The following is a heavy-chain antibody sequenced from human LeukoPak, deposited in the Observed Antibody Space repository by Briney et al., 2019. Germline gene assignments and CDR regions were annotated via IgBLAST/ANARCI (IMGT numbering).Heavy chain of an antibody. J-gene: IGHJ4*02. D-gene: IGHD3/OR15-3a*01. CDR3: VAWTSGSPGY. V-gene: IGHV3-72*01. Sequence: GGSLRLSCAASGFTFSSYAMHWVRQAPGKGLEWVGRIKNKANSYTTEYAASVRGRFTISRDDSKNSLYLQMNSLKTEDTAVYYCVAWTSGSPGYWGQGTLVTVSS. CDR2: IKNKANSYTT. CDR1: GFTFSSYA.